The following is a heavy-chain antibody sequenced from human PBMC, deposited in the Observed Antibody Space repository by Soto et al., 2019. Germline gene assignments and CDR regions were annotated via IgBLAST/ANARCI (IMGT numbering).Heavy chain of an antibody. CDR3: ARHGLTIFGVVPASGFDN. CDR2: INHSGST. CDR1: GGSFSGYY. V-gene: IGHV4-34*01. J-gene: IGHJ4*02. D-gene: IGHD3-3*01. Sequence: QVQLQQWGAGLLKPSETLSLTCAVYGGSFSGYYWSWIRQPPGKGLEWNGEINHSGSTNYNPSLKSRVTISVDTSKNQFSLKLSSVTAADTAVYYCARHGLTIFGVVPASGFDNWGQGTLVTVSS.